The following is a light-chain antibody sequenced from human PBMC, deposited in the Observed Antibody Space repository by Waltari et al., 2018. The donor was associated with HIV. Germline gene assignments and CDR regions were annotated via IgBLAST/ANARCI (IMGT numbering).Light chain of an antibody. Sequence: QSALPQPASVSGSPGQSITISCPGPNTDIALSNLVAWYRQHPDTAPQLVIYGVNTRPSGVSDRFSGSKSGNTASLTISSLQAEDEADYYCSSYTNSDILLFGGGTKLTVL. CDR2: GVN. J-gene: IGLJ2*01. CDR1: NTDIALSNL. CDR3: SSYTNSDILL. V-gene: IGLV2-14*01.